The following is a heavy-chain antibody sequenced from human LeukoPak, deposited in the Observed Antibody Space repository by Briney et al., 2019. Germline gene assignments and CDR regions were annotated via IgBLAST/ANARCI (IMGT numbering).Heavy chain of an antibody. CDR3: ARATRYCSSTSCYGADAFDI. V-gene: IGHV3-21*01. Sequence: GGSLRLSCAASGFTFSSYSMNWVRQAPGKGLEWVSSISSSSSYIYYADSVKGRFTISRDNAKNSLYLQMNSLRAEDTAVYYCARATRYCSSTSCYGADAFDIWGQGTMVTVSS. J-gene: IGHJ3*02. D-gene: IGHD2-2*01. CDR2: ISSSSSYI. CDR1: GFTFSSYS.